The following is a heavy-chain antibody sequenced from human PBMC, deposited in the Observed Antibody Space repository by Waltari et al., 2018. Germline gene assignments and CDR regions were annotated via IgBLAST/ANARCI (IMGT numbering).Heavy chain of an antibody. CDR1: GFTFSSCA. CDR2: ISGSGGST. J-gene: IGHJ4*02. V-gene: IGHV3-23*01. CDR3: ATHPSSSITGRRPFDY. Sequence: EVQLLESGGGLVQPGGSLRLSCAASGFTFSSCAMSWIRQAPGKGLGWVSGISGSGGSTYYADSVKGRSTISRDSSKNTLYLQMHDLTAEDTAMYHCATHPSSSITGRRPFDYWGQGTLVTVSS. D-gene: IGHD6-6*01.